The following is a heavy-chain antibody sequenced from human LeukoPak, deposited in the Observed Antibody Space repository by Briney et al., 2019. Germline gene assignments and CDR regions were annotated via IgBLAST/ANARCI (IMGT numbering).Heavy chain of an antibody. CDR2: INPSGDST. V-gene: IGHV1-46*01. D-gene: IGHD2-15*01. CDR1: GFTFTTYY. J-gene: IGHJ4*02. Sequence: ASVKVSCKASGFTFTTYYMHWVRQAPGQGLEWMGVINPSGDSTSYAQKFRGRVTMTRDTSTSTVYMELTSLTSEDTAVYYCARGYCTGGSCRTLEDFDYWGQGTLVTVSS. CDR3: ARGYCTGGSCRTLEDFDY.